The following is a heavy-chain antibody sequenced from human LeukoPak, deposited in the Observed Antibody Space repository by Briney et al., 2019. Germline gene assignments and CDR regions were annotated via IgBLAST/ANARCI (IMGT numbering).Heavy chain of an antibody. Sequence: GGSLRLSCAASGFTFSFYSMNWVRQAPGKGLEWVSSMSVSSGLIYYADSVKGRFTISRDNAKNSLYLQMNSLRAEDTAVYYCARAIVGANKYYFDYWGQGTLVTVSS. J-gene: IGHJ4*02. V-gene: IGHV3-21*01. CDR1: GFTFSFYS. CDR2: MSVSSGLI. D-gene: IGHD1-26*01. CDR3: ARAIVGANKYYFDY.